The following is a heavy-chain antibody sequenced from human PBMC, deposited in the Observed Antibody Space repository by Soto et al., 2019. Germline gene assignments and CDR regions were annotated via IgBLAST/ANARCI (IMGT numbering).Heavy chain of an antibody. CDR3: ARVDSSSWYAYYYYYMDV. CDR1: GYTFTSYD. Sequence: ASVKVSCKASGYTFTSYDINWVRQATGQGLEWMGWMNPNSGNTGYAQKFQGRVTMTRNTSISTAYMELSSLRSEDTAVYYCARVDSSSWYAYYYYYMDVWGKGTTVTVSS. V-gene: IGHV1-8*01. CDR2: MNPNSGNT. D-gene: IGHD6-13*01. J-gene: IGHJ6*03.